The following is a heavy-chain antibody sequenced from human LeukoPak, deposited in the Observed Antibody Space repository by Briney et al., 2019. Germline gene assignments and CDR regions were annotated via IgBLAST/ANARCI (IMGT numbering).Heavy chain of an antibody. D-gene: IGHD4-17*01. CDR2: VKAKIDAGTT. Sequence: GGSLRLSCAASGFTFSNAWMSWVRQAPGKGLEWVGRVKAKIDAGTTDYAAPVKGRLTISRDDSKNTLYLQLNSLKTEDTGVYYCITTTSFYGAKGFWGQGTLVTVSS. J-gene: IGHJ4*02. V-gene: IGHV3-15*01. CDR1: GFTFSNAW. CDR3: ITTTSFYGAKGF.